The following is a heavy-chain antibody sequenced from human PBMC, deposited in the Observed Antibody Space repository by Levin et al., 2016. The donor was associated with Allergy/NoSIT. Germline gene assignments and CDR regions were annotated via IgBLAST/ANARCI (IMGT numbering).Heavy chain of an antibody. J-gene: IGHJ4*01. V-gene: IGHV3-23*01. CDR3: AVGSSIINY. CDR2: ISGTGYST. CDR1: GFTFSNYA. Sequence: GESLKISCAASGFTFSNYAMSWVRQAPGKGLEWVSAISGTGYSTYYADSVKGRFTISRDNSKNTLYLQMNSLRAEDTAIYYCAVGSSIINYWGQGTLVTVSS. D-gene: IGHD6-6*01.